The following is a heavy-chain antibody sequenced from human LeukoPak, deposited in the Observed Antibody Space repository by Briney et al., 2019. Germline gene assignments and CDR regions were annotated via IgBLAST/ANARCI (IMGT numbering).Heavy chain of an antibody. J-gene: IGHJ4*02. Sequence: GGSLRLSCAASGFTFSSYSMNWVRQAPGKGLEWVSSISSSSSYIYYADSVKGRFTISRDNAKNSLYLQMNSLRAEDTAVYYCARDHLGYYDILTGYYGLFDYWGQGTLVTVSS. D-gene: IGHD3-9*01. V-gene: IGHV3-21*01. CDR1: GFTFSSYS. CDR3: ARDHLGYYDILTGYYGLFDY. CDR2: ISSSSSYI.